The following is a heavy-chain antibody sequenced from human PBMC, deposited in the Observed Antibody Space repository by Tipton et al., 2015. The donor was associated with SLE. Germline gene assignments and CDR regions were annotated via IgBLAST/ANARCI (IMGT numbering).Heavy chain of an antibody. D-gene: IGHD1-7*01. CDR1: GLIFTNHG. CDR2: AHHDGGSTK. CDR3: AKDKGTKFFDR. J-gene: IGHJ5*02. Sequence: SLRLSCAASGLIFTNHGMHWVRQAPGKGLEWVALAHHDGGSTKSYADSVKGRFTVSRDNSENTIYLQMNSLTPEDTAVYYCAKDKGTKFFDRWGQGTLVTVSS. V-gene: IGHV3-30*02.